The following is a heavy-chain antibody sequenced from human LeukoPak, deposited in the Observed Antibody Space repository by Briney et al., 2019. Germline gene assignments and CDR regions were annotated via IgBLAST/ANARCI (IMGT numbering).Heavy chain of an antibody. J-gene: IGHJ3*02. CDR1: GYTFTSYY. CDR2: INPSGGST. V-gene: IGHV1-46*01. CDR3: ARGGSDDAFDI. Sequence: GASVKVSCKASGYTFTSYYMHWVRQAPGQGLEWMGIINPSGGSTSYAQKLQGRVTMTRDMSTSTVYMELSSLRSEDTAVYYCARGGSDDAFDIWGQGTVVTVSS. D-gene: IGHD6-19*01.